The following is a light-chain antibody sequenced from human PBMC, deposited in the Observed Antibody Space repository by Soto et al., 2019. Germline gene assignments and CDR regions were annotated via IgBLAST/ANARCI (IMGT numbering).Light chain of an antibody. V-gene: IGLV2-14*01. J-gene: IGLJ1*01. CDR3: SSYTTGSTLPWV. CDR2: GVY. Sequence: QSVRTQPASVFGSPGLSITISSTGSSVDMVTYEDISLHQHHPGKAPKIIHFGVYDRPSGISDRISGSKSGITAALTIFGLQVEDEAVYYCSSYTTGSTLPWVFGTVTKATGL. CDR1: SVDMVTYED.